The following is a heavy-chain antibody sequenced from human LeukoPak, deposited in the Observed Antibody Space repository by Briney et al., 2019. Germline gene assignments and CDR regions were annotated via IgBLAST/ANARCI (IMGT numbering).Heavy chain of an antibody. V-gene: IGHV3-30*04. CDR3: ACDY. CDR1: GFNFSEYA. J-gene: IGHJ4*02. CDR2: VSYDGTIK. Sequence: GGSLRLSCAASGFNFSEYAMHWVRPAPGKGVDWVAVVSYDGTIKYYADSVEGRFTISRDNSKSTLYLQITSLRTEDTGIYYCACDYWGQGTLVTVSS.